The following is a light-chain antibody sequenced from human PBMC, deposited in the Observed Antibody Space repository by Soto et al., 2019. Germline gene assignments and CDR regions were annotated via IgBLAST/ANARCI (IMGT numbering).Light chain of an antibody. CDR2: EVS. CDR1: SSDVGGYNY. V-gene: IGLV2-14*01. CDR3: TSYTTSSTHWV. Sequence: QSALTQPASVSGSPGQSITISCTGTSSDVGGYNYVSWYQQHPGKAPKLMIYEVSNRPSGVSNRFSGSKSGNTASLTISGLQAEEEADDYCTSYTTSSTHWVFGGGTKLTVL. J-gene: IGLJ3*02.